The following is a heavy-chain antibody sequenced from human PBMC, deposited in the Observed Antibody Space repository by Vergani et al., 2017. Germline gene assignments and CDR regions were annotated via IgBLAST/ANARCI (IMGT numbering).Heavy chain of an antibody. CDR1: GGSISSSSYY. Sequence: QLQLPESGPGLVKPSETLSLTCTVSGGSISSSSYYWGWIRQPPGKGLEWIGSIYYSGSTYYNPSLKSRVTISVDTSKNQFSLKLSSVTAADTAVYYCARRDSSSWYTYYFDYWGQGTLVTVSS. D-gene: IGHD6-13*01. V-gene: IGHV4-39*01. CDR2: IYYSGST. CDR3: ARRDSSSWYTYYFDY. J-gene: IGHJ4*02.